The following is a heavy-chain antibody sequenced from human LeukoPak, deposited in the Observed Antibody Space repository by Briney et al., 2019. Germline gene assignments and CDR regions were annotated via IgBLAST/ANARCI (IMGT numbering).Heavy chain of an antibody. Sequence: KSGGSLRLSCAASGFTFSSYSMNWVRQAPGKGLEWVSSISISSSYIYYADSVKGRFTISRDNAKNSLYLQMNSLRAEDTAVYYCARGLRYFDWSGRFDYWGQGTLVTVSS. CDR3: ARGLRYFDWSGRFDY. CDR2: ISISSSYI. J-gene: IGHJ4*02. V-gene: IGHV3-21*01. CDR1: GFTFSSYS. D-gene: IGHD3-9*01.